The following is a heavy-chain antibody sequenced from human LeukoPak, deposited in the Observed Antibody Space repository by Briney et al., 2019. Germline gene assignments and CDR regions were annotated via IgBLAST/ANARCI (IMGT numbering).Heavy chain of an antibody. CDR1: GYTFTDYF. CDR3: ARGRSGLLRPSTTYAT. J-gene: IGHJ5*02. D-gene: IGHD2/OR15-2a*01. V-gene: IGHV1-2*02. Sequence: ASVKVSCKASGYTFTDYFIHWVRQAPGQGLEWMGWINPNSGGTNYAQKFQGRVTMTRDTSISTAYMELSRLRSDDTAVYYCARGRSGLLRPSTTYATWGQGTLVTVSS. CDR2: INPNSGGT.